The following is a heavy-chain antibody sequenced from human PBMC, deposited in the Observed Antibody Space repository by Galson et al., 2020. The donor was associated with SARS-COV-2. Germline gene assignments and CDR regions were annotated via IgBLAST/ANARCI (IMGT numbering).Heavy chain of an antibody. CDR2: ISYDGSNK. V-gene: IGHV3-30*18. CDR1: GFTLSSYG. CDR3: AKDSDPYGDYVYNYYGMDV. D-gene: IGHD4-17*01. J-gene: IGHJ6*02. Sequence: GGSLRLSCAASGFTLSSYGMHWVRQAPGKGLEWVAVISYDGSNKYYADSVKGRFTISRDNSKNTLYLQMNSLRAEDTAVYYCAKDSDPYGDYVYNYYGMDVWGQGTTVTVSS.